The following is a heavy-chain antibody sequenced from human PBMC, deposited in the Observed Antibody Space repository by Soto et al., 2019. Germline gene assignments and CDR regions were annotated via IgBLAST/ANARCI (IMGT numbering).Heavy chain of an antibody. V-gene: IGHV4-59*01. Sequence: QVQLQESGPGLVKPSETLSLTCTVSGGSITPYYWSWIRQPPGKRLEWIGYISSSGFTNYNPSLNHRVTISVDTSKNQFSLKLSSVTAADTAVYYCVRDCYSSSCFDLWGQGTLVTVSS. CDR2: ISSSGFT. CDR3: VRDCYSSSCFDL. CDR1: GGSITPYY. D-gene: IGHD6-13*01. J-gene: IGHJ4*02.